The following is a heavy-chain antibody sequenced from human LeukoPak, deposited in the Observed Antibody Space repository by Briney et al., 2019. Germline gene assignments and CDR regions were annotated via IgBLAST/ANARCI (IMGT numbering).Heavy chain of an antibody. CDR3: ASFTRRRASEYFQH. D-gene: IGHD1-1*01. V-gene: IGHV4-39*01. CDR2: IYYSGST. Sequence: PSETLSLTCTVSGGSISSSSYYWGWIRQPPGKGLEWIGSIYYSGSTYYNPSLKSRVTISVDTSKNQFSLKLSSVTAADTAVYYCASFTRRRASEYFQHWGQGTLVTVSS. CDR1: GGSISSSSYY. J-gene: IGHJ1*01.